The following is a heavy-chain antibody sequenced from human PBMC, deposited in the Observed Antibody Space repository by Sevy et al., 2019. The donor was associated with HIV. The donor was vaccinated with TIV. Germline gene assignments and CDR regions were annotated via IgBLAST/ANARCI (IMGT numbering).Heavy chain of an antibody. CDR1: GGTFSSYA. CDR2: IIPIFGTA. D-gene: IGHD7-27*01. V-gene: IGHV1-69*06. CDR3: ARGRRETLGYFDY. J-gene: IGHJ4*02. Sequence: ASVKVSCKASGGTFSSYAISWVRQAPGQGLEWMGGIIPIFGTANYAQKFQGRVTITADKSTSTAYMELSSLGSEATAVYYCARGRRETLGYFDYWGQGTLVTVSS.